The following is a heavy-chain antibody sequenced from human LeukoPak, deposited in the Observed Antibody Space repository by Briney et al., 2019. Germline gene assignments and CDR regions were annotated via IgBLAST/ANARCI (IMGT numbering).Heavy chain of an antibody. CDR1: GYSISSGYY. D-gene: IGHD3-10*01. CDR2: IYHSGST. Sequence: PSETLSLTCTVSGYSISSGYYWGWIRPPPGQGLEWIGSIYHSGSTYYNPSLKSRVTISVDKSKNQFYLKLSFVTAPDPAVYYFARRYGSGERDYWGQGTLVTVSS. V-gene: IGHV4-38-2*02. J-gene: IGHJ4*02. CDR3: ARRYGSGERDY.